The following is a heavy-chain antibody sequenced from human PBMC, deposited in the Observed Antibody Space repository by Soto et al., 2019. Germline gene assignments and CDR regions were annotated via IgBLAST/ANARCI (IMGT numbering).Heavy chain of an antibody. V-gene: IGHV3-20*04. CDR2: INWNGGST. Sequence: GGSLRLSCAASGFTFGDHGMIWVRQAPGKGLEWVSGINWNGGSTGYVDSVKGRFTISRDNAKNSLYLQMDSLRADDTALYYCARARGDYYRYFQDWGQGTLVTVSS. D-gene: IGHD1-26*01. J-gene: IGHJ1*01. CDR3: ARARGDYYRYFQD. CDR1: GFTFGDHG.